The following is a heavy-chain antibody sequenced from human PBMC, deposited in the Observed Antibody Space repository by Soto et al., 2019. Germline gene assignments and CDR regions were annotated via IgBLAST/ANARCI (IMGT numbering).Heavy chain of an antibody. CDR1: GGSFSGYY. Sequence: SETLSLTCTVYGGSFSGYYWSWIRQPPGKGLEWIGYIYHSGSTYYNPSLKSRVTISVDRSKNQFSLKLSSVTAADTAVYYCARVPDRWGQGTLVTVSS. CDR2: IYHSGST. V-gene: IGHV4-30-2*01. D-gene: IGHD2-2*01. CDR3: ARVPDR. J-gene: IGHJ5*02.